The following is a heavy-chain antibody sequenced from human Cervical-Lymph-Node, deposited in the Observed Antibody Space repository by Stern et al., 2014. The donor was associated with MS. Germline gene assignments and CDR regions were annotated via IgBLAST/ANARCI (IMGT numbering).Heavy chain of an antibody. CDR1: GFTFSSSG. J-gene: IGHJ1*01. Sequence: VQLVESGGGVVQPGRSLRLSCAASGFTFSSSGMHWVRQAPGKGLEWLAIIWYDGSNRYYADSVKGRFTISRDNSKNTLYLQMNSLRADDTAVYYCAREGGNTAEYFQHWGQGNLVTVSS. CDR3: AREGGNTAEYFQH. D-gene: IGHD4-23*01. CDR2: IWYDGSNR. V-gene: IGHV3-33*01.